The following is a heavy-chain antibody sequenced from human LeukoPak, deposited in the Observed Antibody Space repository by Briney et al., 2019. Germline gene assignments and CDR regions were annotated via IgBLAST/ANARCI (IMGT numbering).Heavy chain of an antibody. Sequence: PGGSLRLSCAASAFTFSNYTMHWVRQAPGKGLEWVAVISYDGSNKYYADSVKGRFTISRDNSKNTLYLQMNSLRGEDTAVYYCARIPRTWLRFPYFYYWGQGNLVTVSS. J-gene: IGHJ4*02. CDR1: AFTFSNYT. CDR2: ISYDGSNK. CDR3: ARIPRTWLRFPYFYY. D-gene: IGHD5-12*01. V-gene: IGHV3-30-3*01.